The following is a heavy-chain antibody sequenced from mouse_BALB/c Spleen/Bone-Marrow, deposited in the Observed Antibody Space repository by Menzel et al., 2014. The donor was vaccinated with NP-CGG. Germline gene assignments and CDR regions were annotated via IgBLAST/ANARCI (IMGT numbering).Heavy chain of an antibody. D-gene: IGHD2-1*01. V-gene: IGHV1-87*01. CDR3: ASPYGNYDAMDY. CDR2: IYPGDGDT. CDR1: GYTFXSYW. Sequence: VMLVESGAELARPGASVKLSCKASGYTFXSYWMQWVKQRPGQGLEWIGAIYPGDGDTRYTQKFRGKATLTADKSSNTAYMQLSSLTSEDSAVYFCASPYGNYDAMDYWGQGTSVTVSS. J-gene: IGHJ4*01.